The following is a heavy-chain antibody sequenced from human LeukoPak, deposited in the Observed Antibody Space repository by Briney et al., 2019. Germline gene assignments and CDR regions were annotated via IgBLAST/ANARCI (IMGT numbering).Heavy chain of an antibody. V-gene: IGHV4-59*12. Sequence: SETLSLTCTVSGGSISSYYWSWIRQPPGKGLEWIGYIYYSGSTYYNPSLKSRVTISVDTSKNQFSLKLSSVTAADTAVYYCARETKAGRPFDYWGQGTLVTVSS. CDR1: GGSISSYY. J-gene: IGHJ4*02. CDR2: IYYSGST. CDR3: ARETKAGRPFDY.